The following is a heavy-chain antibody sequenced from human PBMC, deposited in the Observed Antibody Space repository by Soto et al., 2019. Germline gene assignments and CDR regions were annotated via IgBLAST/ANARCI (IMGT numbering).Heavy chain of an antibody. CDR2: IKSKTDGGTT. CDR1: GFTFSNAW. V-gene: IGHV3-15*01. D-gene: IGHD5-12*01. J-gene: IGHJ3*02. CDR3: TTSQYSGYDYGAFDI. Sequence: EVQLVESGGGLVKPGGSLRLSCVASGFTFSNAWMSWVRQAPGKGLEWVGRIKSKTDGGTTDYAAPVKGRFTISRDDSKNTLYLQMNSLKTEDTAVYYCTTSQYSGYDYGAFDIWGQGTMVTVSS.